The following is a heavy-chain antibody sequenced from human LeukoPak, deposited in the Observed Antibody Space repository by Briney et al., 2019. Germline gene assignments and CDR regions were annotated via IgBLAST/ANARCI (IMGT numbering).Heavy chain of an antibody. CDR1: GFTFTNYW. V-gene: IGHV3-7*01. CDR2: IKADGSEK. D-gene: IGHD3-22*01. CDR3: ATQLDYYDSSVGY. J-gene: IGHJ4*02. Sequence: GGSLRLSCAASGFTFTNYWMSWVRQAPGKGLEWVANIKADGSEKFYVDSVKGRFTISRDNAKNSLYLQMNSPRAEDTAVYYCATQLDYYDSSVGYWGQGTLVTVSS.